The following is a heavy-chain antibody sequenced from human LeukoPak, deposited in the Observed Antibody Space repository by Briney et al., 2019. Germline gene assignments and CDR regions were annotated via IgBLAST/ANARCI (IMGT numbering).Heavy chain of an antibody. CDR3: ARDGNGYCSGGTCYSCPDY. Sequence: PGGSLRLSCAASGFTFSSYSMNWVRQAPGKGLEWVSSISSRSSYIYYADSVKGRFTISRDNAKNSPYLQMNSLRAEDTAVYYCARDGNGYCSGGTCYSCPDYWGQGTLVTVSS. CDR2: ISSRSSYI. V-gene: IGHV3-21*01. J-gene: IGHJ4*02. D-gene: IGHD2-15*01. CDR1: GFTFSSYS.